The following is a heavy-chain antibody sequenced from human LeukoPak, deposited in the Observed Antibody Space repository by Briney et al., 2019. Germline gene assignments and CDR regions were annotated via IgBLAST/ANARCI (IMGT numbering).Heavy chain of an antibody. CDR3: VKGRISEDGLDF. CDR2: ISSSGNT. J-gene: IGHJ4*02. Sequence: GGSLRLSCAASGFTFSRSAMTWVRQTPGKGLDWVSSISSSGNTYYADSVKGRFTISRDNSKNMLYLQMNPLRAEDTAVYYCVKGRISEDGLDFWGQGTLVTVSS. CDR1: GFTFSRSA. V-gene: IGHV3-23*01. D-gene: IGHD6-13*01.